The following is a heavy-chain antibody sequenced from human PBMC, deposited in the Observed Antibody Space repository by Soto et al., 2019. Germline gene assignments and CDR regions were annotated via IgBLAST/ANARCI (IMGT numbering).Heavy chain of an antibody. Sequence: QLQLQESGPGLVKPSETLTLTCTVSGGSISSSSYYWGWIRQPPGKGLEWIGSIYYSGSTYYNPSHKGRVPITVDNSTSQFSLKLCCVSAAATAVYYAARSTFGGISVGELAGAFDIWGQGTMVTVSS. J-gene: IGHJ3*02. CDR1: GGSISSSSYY. D-gene: IGHD3-10*01. CDR3: ARSTFGGISVGELAGAFDI. V-gene: IGHV4-39*01. CDR2: IYYSGST.